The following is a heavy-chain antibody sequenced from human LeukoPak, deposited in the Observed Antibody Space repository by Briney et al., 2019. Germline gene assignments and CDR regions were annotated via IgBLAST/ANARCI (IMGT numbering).Heavy chain of an antibody. CDR1: GFTFSSYG. Sequence: PGGSLRLSCAASGFTFSSYGMHWVRQAPGKGLEWVAFIRYDGSNKYYADSVKGRFTISRDNSKNTLYLQMNSLRAEDTAVYYCAKDPAYYYGSGSPHAFDIWGQGTMVTVSS. CDR2: IRYDGSNK. V-gene: IGHV3-30*02. D-gene: IGHD3-10*01. CDR3: AKDPAYYYGSGSPHAFDI. J-gene: IGHJ3*02.